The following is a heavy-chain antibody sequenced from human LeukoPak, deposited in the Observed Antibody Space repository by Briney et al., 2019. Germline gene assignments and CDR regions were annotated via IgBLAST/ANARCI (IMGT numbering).Heavy chain of an antibody. J-gene: IGHJ4*02. CDR3: ARDRTARIQGGYFDY. Sequence: GGSLRLSCAASGFTFSSYAMSWVRQAPGRGLEWVSAITGSGGSTFYVESVKGRFTISRDNPKNTLSLQMNSLRAEDTAVYYCARDRTARIQGGYFDYWGQGALVTVSS. V-gene: IGHV3-23*01. CDR1: GFTFSSYA. D-gene: IGHD1-26*01. CDR2: ITGSGGST.